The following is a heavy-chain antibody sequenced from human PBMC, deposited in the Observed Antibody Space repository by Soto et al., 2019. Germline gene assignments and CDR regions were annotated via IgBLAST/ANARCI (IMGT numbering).Heavy chain of an antibody. CDR1: GGTFSSYA. V-gene: IGHV1-2*02. CDR3: ARGSEYYDFWSGPDYYGMDV. J-gene: IGHJ6*02. CDR2: INPNSGGT. Sequence: ASLKVSCKASGGTFSSYAISCVRQAPGQGLEWMGWINPNSGGTNYAQKFQGRVTMTRDTSISTAYMELSRLRSDDTAVYYCARGSEYYDFWSGPDYYGMDVWGQGTTVTVSS. D-gene: IGHD3-3*01.